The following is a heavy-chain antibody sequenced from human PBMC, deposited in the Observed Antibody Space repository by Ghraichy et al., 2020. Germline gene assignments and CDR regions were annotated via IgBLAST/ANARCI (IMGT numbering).Heavy chain of an antibody. J-gene: IGHJ3*02. V-gene: IGHV3-33*01. D-gene: IGHD2-2*01. CDR1: GFTFSSYG. CDR3: ARYCSSTSCYQKNDAFDI. Sequence: GGSLRLSCAASGFTFSSYGMHWVRQAPGKGLEWVAVIWYDGSNKYYADSVKGRFTISRDNSKNTLVLQMNSLRAEDTAVYYGARYCSSTSCYQKNDAFDIWGQGKMVTVSS. CDR2: IWYDGSNK.